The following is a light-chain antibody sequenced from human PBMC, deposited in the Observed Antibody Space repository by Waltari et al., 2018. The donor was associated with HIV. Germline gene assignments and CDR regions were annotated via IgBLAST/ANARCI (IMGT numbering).Light chain of an antibody. Sequence: NFMLTQPHSVSESPGKTATISCTRSFGNIASNYVQWYQQRPGSAPTTVSFRDDERPSEVPDRFSGSLDSSSNSASLIISDLKHEDEADYYCQAFDSGKQVFGGGTRLTVL. CDR2: RDD. V-gene: IGLV6-57*04. CDR3: QAFDSGKQV. J-gene: IGLJ3*02. CDR1: FGNIASNY.